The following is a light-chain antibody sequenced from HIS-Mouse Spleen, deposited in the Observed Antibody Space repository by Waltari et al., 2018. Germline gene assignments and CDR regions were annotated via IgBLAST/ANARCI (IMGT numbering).Light chain of an antibody. CDR2: RNN. J-gene: IGLJ3*02. Sequence: QSVLTQPPSASGTPGQRVTISCSGRSSNIGSNYLYWYQQPPGTAPKPLIYRNNQRPSGVPDRFSGSKSGTSASLAISGLRSEDEADYYCAAWDDSLSGPVFGGGTKLTVL. CDR3: AAWDDSLSGPV. V-gene: IGLV1-47*01. CDR1: SSNIGSNY.